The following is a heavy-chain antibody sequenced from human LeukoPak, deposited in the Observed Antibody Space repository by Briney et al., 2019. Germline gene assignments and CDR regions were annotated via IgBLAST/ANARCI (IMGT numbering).Heavy chain of an antibody. CDR1: GFTFSSYS. Sequence: SGGSLRLSCAASGFTFSSYSMNWIRQAPGKGLEWVSSISSSTSYIYYADSVKGRFTISKDNAKNSLYLQMNSLRAEDTAVYYCARAGGSTVSHSDYWGQGTLVTVSS. CDR2: ISSSTSYI. CDR3: ARAGGSTVSHSDY. D-gene: IGHD4-17*01. J-gene: IGHJ4*02. V-gene: IGHV3-21*01.